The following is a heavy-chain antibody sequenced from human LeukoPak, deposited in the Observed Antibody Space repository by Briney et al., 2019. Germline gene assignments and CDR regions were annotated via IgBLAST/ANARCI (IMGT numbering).Heavy chain of an antibody. V-gene: IGHV3-30*02. CDR2: TPYDGSNK. Sequence: GGSLRLSCAASGFTFSSDGMHWVRQAPGKGLEWVSFTPYDGSNKYYADSVKGRFTISRDNSKNTLYLQMNSLRAEDTAVYYCAKDLSSGWSFDYWVQGTLVTVSS. CDR3: AKDLSSGWSFDY. D-gene: IGHD6-19*01. CDR1: GFTFSSDG. J-gene: IGHJ4*02.